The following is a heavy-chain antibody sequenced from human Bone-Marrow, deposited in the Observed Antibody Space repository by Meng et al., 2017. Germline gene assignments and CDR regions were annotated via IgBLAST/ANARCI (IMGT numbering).Heavy chain of an antibody. Sequence: LQETGPGLVKPSQTLSLTCTVSGGSISSGGYYWSWIRQHPGKGLEWIGYIYYSGSTYYNPSLKSRVTISVDTSKNQFSLKLSSVTAADTAVYYCARGPLSAAGTMGYFQHWGQGTLVTVSS. CDR3: ARGPLSAAGTMGYFQH. CDR2: IYYSGST. J-gene: IGHJ1*01. V-gene: IGHV4-31*03. CDR1: GGSISSGGYY. D-gene: IGHD6-13*01.